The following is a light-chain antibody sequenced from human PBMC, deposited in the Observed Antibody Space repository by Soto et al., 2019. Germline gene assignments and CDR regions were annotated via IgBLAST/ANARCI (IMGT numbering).Light chain of an antibody. J-gene: IGLJ3*02. CDR3: GSYGGSSILM. Sequence: QSVLTQPASVSGSPGQSITISCTGTSSDVGLYNLVSWYQQLPGKAPKLIIYEVNERPSGISDRFSGSKSGNTASLTISGLQDEDEADYYCGSYGGSSILMFGGGTQLTVL. CDR2: EVN. CDR1: SSDVGLYNL. V-gene: IGLV2-23*02.